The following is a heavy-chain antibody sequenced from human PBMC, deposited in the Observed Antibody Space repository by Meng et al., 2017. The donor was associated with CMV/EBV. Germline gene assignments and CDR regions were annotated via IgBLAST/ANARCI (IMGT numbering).Heavy chain of an antibody. J-gene: IGHJ5*02. Sequence: SGGSISSYYWCWIRQPPGKGLELIGYIYYSGSTNYNPSLKSRVTISVDTSKNQFSLKLSSVTAADTAVYYCARSPVGYNWNYSGWFDPWGQGTLVTVSS. D-gene: IGHD1-7*01. V-gene: IGHV4-59*01. CDR3: ARSPVGYNWNYSGWFDP. CDR1: GGSISSYY. CDR2: IYYSGST.